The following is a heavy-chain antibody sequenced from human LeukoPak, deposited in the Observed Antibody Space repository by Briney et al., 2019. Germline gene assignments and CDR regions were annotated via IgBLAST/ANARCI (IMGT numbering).Heavy chain of an antibody. CDR2: INPNSGDT. V-gene: IGHV1-2*02. CDR3: ARTGDFDS. CDR1: GYTFTGYY. Sequence: ASVKVSCKASGYTFTGYYMHWVRQAPGQGLEWMGWINPNSGDTNYALKFQGRVTMTRDTSISTAYMELSRLSSDDTAVYYCARTGDFDSWGQGTLVTVSS. J-gene: IGHJ4*02. D-gene: IGHD7-27*01.